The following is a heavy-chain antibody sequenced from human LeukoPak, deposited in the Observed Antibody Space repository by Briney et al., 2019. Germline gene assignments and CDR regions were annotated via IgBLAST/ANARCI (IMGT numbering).Heavy chain of an antibody. J-gene: IGHJ3*02. CDR2: ITSSSDTT. D-gene: IGHD4-23*01. CDR3: ARDRGPRWDDAFDI. Sequence: GGSLRLSCAASGFTFSSYEMNWVRQAPGEGLEWVSFITSSSDTTHYADSVKGRFTISRGNAKDSLYLQMNSLRAEDTAVYYCARDRGPRWDDAFDIWGQGTMVTVSS. CDR1: GFTFSSYE. V-gene: IGHV3-48*03.